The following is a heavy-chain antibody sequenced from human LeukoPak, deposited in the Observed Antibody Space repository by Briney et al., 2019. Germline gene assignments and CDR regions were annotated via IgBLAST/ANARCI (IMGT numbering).Heavy chain of an antibody. CDR3: AKRSSYYYDY. Sequence: GRSLRLSCAASGFTFSIYDMSWVRQAPGKGLEWVSGISGSGVKTYYADSVKGRFTISRDNSKTTVNLQMDSLTAEDTAVYYCAKRSSYYYDYWGQGTLVTVSS. CDR1: GFTFSIYD. CDR2: ISGSGVKT. D-gene: IGHD3-10*01. J-gene: IGHJ4*02. V-gene: IGHV3-23*01.